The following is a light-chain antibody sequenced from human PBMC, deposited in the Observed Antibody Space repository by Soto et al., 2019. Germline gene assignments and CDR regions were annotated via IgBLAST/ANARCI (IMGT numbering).Light chain of an antibody. V-gene: IGKV3-15*01. Sequence: EIVMTQSPATLSASLGERVTLSRRASQSVSSTLAWYQQKPGQAPRLLFYDASTRATGIPARFSGSGSGTEFTLSISSLQSEDFAVYYCQQYNKWPRTFGQGTKVDIK. CDR2: DAS. J-gene: IGKJ1*01. CDR1: QSVSST. CDR3: QQYNKWPRT.